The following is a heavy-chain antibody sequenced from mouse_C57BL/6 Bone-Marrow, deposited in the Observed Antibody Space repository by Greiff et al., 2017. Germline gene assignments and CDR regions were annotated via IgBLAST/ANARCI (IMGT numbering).Heavy chain of an antibody. J-gene: IGHJ2*01. Sequence: VQLQQSGAELVRPGASVTLSCKASGYTFTDYEMHWVKQTPVHGLEWIGAIDPETGGTAYNQKFKGKAILTADKSSSTAYMELRSLTSEDSAVYYCNLYGSYYCDYWGQGTTLTVSS. CDR2: IDPETGGT. D-gene: IGHD1-1*01. V-gene: IGHV1-15*01. CDR1: GYTFTDYE. CDR3: NLYGSYYCDY.